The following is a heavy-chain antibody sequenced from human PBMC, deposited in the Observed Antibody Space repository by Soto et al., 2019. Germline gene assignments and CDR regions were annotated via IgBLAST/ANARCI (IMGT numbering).Heavy chain of an antibody. J-gene: IGHJ4*02. CDR1: GGSFSGYY. CDR3: ARESDYIFDY. CDR2: INHSGST. Sequence: SLTCAVYGGSFSGYYWSWIRQPPGKGLEWIGEINHSGSTNYNPSLKSRVTISVDTSKNQFSLKLSSVTAADTAVYYCARESDYIFDYWGQGTLVTVSS. V-gene: IGHV4-34*01. D-gene: IGHD4-17*01.